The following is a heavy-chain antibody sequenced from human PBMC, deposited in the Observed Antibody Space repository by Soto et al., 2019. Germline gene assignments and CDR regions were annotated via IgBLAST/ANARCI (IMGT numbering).Heavy chain of an antibody. CDR3: ANHCSSTSCHLGGLYYYYGMDV. V-gene: IGHV4-39*01. CDR2: IYYSGST. D-gene: IGHD2-2*01. CDR1: GGSISSSSYY. Sequence: SETLSLTCTVSGGSISSSSYYWCWIRQPPGKGLEWIGSIYYSGSTYYNPSLKSRVTISVDTSKNQFSLKLSSVTAADTAVYYCANHCSSTSCHLGGLYYYYGMDVWGQGTTVTVSS. J-gene: IGHJ6*02.